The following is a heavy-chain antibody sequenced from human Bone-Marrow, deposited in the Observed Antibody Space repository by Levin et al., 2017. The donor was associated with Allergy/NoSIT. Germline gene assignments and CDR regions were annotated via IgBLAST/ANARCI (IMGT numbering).Heavy chain of an antibody. CDR3: ARRGSSGWYALDY. D-gene: IGHD6-19*01. CDR1: GYSFTNYW. CDR2: IYPGDSNT. V-gene: IGHV5-51*01. J-gene: IGHJ4*02. Sequence: KSGGSLRLSCKGSGYSFTNYWIGWVRQMPGKGLEWMGIIYPGDSNTRYNPSFQGQVTISADKSVSTAYLQWSSLKASDTAMYYCARRGSSGWYALDYWGQGTLVTVSS.